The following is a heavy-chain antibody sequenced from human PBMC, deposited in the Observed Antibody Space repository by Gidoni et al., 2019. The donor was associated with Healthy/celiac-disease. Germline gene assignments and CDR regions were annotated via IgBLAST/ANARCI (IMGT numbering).Heavy chain of an antibody. Sequence: EVQLVESGGGLVQPGRSLRLSCAASGFTFDDYAMHWVRQAPGKGLEWVSGISWNSGSIGYADSVKGRFTISRDNAKNSLYLQMNSLRAEDTALYYCAKAGPNYGDYLDYWGQGTLVIVSS. V-gene: IGHV3-9*01. CDR2: ISWNSGSI. D-gene: IGHD4-17*01. CDR1: GFTFDDYA. CDR3: AKAGPNYGDYLDY. J-gene: IGHJ4*02.